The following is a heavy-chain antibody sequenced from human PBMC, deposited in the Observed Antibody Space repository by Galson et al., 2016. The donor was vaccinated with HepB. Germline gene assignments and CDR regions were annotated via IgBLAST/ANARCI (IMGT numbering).Heavy chain of an antibody. CDR3: ARDDKSGSWSWFDP. D-gene: IGHD6-13*01. Sequence: SVKVSCKASGYRFTSYGFSWLRQAPGQGLEWMGWISASNGNTDYPQKFQGRVTMTTDTSTNTAYMEMRSLRSDDTAVYYCARDDKSGSWSWFDPWGQGTLVPVSS. V-gene: IGHV1-18*01. J-gene: IGHJ5*02. CDR2: ISASNGNT. CDR1: GYRFTSYG.